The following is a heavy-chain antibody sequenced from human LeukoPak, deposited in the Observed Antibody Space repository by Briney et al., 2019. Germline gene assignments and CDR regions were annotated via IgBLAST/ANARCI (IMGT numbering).Heavy chain of an antibody. V-gene: IGHV1-18*01. D-gene: IGHD3-22*01. Sequence: ASVKVSCKASGYTFTSYGISWVRQAPGQGLEWMGWISAYNGNTNYAQKLQGRVTMTTDTSTSTAYMELRSLRSDDTAVYYCARDSFANYYDSSGFDYWGQGTLVTVSS. CDR3: ARDSFANYYDSSGFDY. CDR2: ISAYNGNT. J-gene: IGHJ4*02. CDR1: GYTFTSYG.